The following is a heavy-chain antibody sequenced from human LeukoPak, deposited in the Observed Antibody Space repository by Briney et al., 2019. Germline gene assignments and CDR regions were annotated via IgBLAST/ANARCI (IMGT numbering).Heavy chain of an antibody. J-gene: IGHJ6*02. CDR3: AKDLRYCSGTSCYEASGMDV. Sequence: PGGSLRLSCAASGFTFSSYGMHWVRQAPGKGLEWVAAISYDGSDKYYADSVKGRFTISKDNSKNTLSLQMSSLRAEDTAVFFCAKDLRYCSGTSCYEASGMDVWGQGTMVTVSS. CDR1: GFTFSSYG. V-gene: IGHV3-30*18. CDR2: ISYDGSDK. D-gene: IGHD2-2*01.